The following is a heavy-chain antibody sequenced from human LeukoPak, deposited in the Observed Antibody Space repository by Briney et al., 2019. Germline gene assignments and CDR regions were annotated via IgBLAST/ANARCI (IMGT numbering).Heavy chain of an antibody. J-gene: IGHJ3*02. CDR3: ASLDLGFGYSFHI. D-gene: IGHD3-22*01. CDR2: ISASASSI. CDR1: GLTFSSHE. V-gene: IGHV3-48*03. Sequence: GGSLRLSCEASGLTFSSHEMTWVRQAPGKGLEWVSYISASASSIYYADSVKGRFTISRDNAEHSVSLQMNSLRAEDTAVYYCASLDLGFGYSFHIWGQGTMVTVSS.